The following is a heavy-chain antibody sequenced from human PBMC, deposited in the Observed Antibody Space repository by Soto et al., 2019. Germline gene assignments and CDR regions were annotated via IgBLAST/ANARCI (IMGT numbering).Heavy chain of an antibody. D-gene: IGHD3-3*01. CDR3: ARGIFGVAKTPVAV. CDR2: IVPSDSYT. Sequence: LGQSLKISCKGSGYSFTSYWISWVRQMHGKGLEWMGRIVPSDSYTNFSPSCQGHVTISADKSISTAYLQWSSLKASDTAMYYCARGIFGVAKTPVAVWGQGGTVTV. CDR1: GYSFTSYW. J-gene: IGHJ6*02. V-gene: IGHV5-10-1*01.